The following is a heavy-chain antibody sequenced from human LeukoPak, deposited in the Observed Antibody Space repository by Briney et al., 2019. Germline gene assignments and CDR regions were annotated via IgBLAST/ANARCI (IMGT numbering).Heavy chain of an antibody. CDR3: ARDSTAWSGPRYYFDY. CDR2: IIPILGIA. CDR1: GGTFSSYA. V-gene: IGHV1-69*04. Sequence: GASVKVSCKASGGTFSSYAISWVRQAPGQGLEWMGTIIPILGIANYAQKFQGRVTITADKSTSTAYMELSSLRSEDTAVYYCARDSTAWSGPRYYFDYWGQGTLVTVSS. D-gene: IGHD3-3*01. J-gene: IGHJ4*02.